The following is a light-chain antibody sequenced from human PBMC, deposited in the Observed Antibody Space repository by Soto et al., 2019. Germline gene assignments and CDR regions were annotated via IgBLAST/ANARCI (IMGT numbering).Light chain of an antibody. CDR2: DAS. CDR3: QQYGASPFT. J-gene: IGKJ3*01. V-gene: IGKV3-11*01. Sequence: EIVLTHSPATLSLSPWEIATLSCRASQSVSSYLAWYQQKPGQAPRLLIYDASNRATGIPDRFSGSGSGTDFTLTISRLEPEDFAVYYCQQYGASPFTFGPGTKVDIK. CDR1: QSVSSY.